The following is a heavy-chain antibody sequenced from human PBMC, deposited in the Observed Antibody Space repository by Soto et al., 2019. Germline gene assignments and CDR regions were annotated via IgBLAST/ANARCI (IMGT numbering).Heavy chain of an antibody. Sequence: EVQLLESGGGLVQPGGSLRLSCAASGFTFSSYAMSWVRQAPGKGLEWVSAISGSGGSTYYADSVKGRFTISRDNSKNTLNLQMNSLRAEDTAVYYCAKGLIRGSTTVTTCFDYWGQGTLVTVSS. CDR1: GFTFSSYA. CDR3: AKGLIRGSTTVTTCFDY. CDR2: ISGSGGST. D-gene: IGHD4-17*01. J-gene: IGHJ4*02. V-gene: IGHV3-23*01.